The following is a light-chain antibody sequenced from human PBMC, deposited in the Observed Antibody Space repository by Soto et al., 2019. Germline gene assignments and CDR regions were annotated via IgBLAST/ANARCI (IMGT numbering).Light chain of an antibody. V-gene: IGKV1-5*01. Sequence: DIQITESPSTLFATGGVKDTKSCRFSQSISSWLGWYQQTSVKAPKLLIYDASSLESGVPSRFSGSGSGTEFTLTISSLQPDDFATYYCQQYNSYSQSTFGQGTKVDIK. J-gene: IGKJ1*01. CDR2: DAS. CDR1: QSISSW. CDR3: QQYNSYSQST.